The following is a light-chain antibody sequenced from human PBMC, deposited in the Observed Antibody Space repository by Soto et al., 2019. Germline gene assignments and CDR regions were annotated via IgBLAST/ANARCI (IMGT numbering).Light chain of an antibody. Sequence: EIVLTQSPGTLSLSPGERATLCCMASQSVSSYLAWYQQKPGQAPRLLIYDASNRATGIPARFSGSGSGTDFTLTISSLEPEDFAVYYCQQRSNWPRTFGQGTKVDI. V-gene: IGKV3-11*01. CDR1: QSVSSY. J-gene: IGKJ1*01. CDR3: QQRSNWPRT. CDR2: DAS.